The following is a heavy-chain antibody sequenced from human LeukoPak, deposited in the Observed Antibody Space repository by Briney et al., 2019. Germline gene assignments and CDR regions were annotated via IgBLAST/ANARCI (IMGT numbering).Heavy chain of an antibody. CDR1: GGSFSGYY. J-gene: IGHJ5*02. Sequence: PSEALSLTCAVYGGSFSGYYWSGLRQPPAKGLEGIGEINHRGSTNYNPSLMSRVTISVDTSNNQFFLNVNCVPAADAAVYYCARENKDYDFWSGYGFRLNNWFDPWGQGTLVTVSS. D-gene: IGHD3-3*01. CDR3: ARENKDYDFWSGYGFRLNNWFDP. CDR2: INHRGST. V-gene: IGHV4-34*01.